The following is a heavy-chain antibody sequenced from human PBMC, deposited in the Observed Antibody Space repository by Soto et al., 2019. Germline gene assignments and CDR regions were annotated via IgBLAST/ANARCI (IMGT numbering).Heavy chain of an antibody. V-gene: IGHV3-74*01. CDR1: GFTFSSYW. J-gene: IGHJ2*01. Sequence: EVQLVESGGGLVQPGGSLRLSCAASGFTFSSYWMHLVRQAPGKGLVWVSRINSDGSSTSYADSVKGRFTISRDNAKNTLYLQMNSLRVEDTAVYYCARGGSLNWYFDLWGRGTLVTVSS. D-gene: IGHD1-26*01. CDR2: INSDGSST. CDR3: ARGGSLNWYFDL.